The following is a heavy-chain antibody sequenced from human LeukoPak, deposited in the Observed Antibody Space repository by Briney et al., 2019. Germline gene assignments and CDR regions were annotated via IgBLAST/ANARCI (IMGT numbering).Heavy chain of an antibody. CDR1: GGTFSSYA. Sequence: GASVKVSCKASGGTFSSYAISWVRQAPGQGLEWMGGIIPIFGTANYAQKFQGRVTITADESTSTAYMELSSLRSEDTAVYYCASNRFGSGWPFDYWGQGTLVTVSS. CDR3: ASNRFGSGWPFDY. CDR2: IIPIFGTA. D-gene: IGHD6-19*01. J-gene: IGHJ4*02. V-gene: IGHV1-69*13.